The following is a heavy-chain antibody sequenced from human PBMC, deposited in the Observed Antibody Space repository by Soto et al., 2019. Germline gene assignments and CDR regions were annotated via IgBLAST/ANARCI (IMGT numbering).Heavy chain of an antibody. Sequence: EVQLLESGGGLVQPGGSLRLSCAASGFTFSSYAMSWVRQAPGKGLEWVSAISGSGGSTYYADSVKGRFTISRDNSKNPAELPMNSLRAEDTAVYYCAKENGYSSSWLEFDYWGQGTLVTVSS. CDR3: AKENGYSSSWLEFDY. J-gene: IGHJ4*02. D-gene: IGHD6-13*01. CDR1: GFTFSSYA. CDR2: ISGSGGST. V-gene: IGHV3-23*01.